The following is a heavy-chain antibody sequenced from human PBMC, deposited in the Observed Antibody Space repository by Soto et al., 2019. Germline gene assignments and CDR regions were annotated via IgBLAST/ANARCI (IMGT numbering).Heavy chain of an antibody. CDR1: GGTFNGYA. CDR2: IIPLLGIT. V-gene: IGHV1-69*01. D-gene: IGHD1-20*01. J-gene: IGHJ1*01. Sequence: QAQLMQSGAEVKKPGSSVKVSCKASGGTFNGYAINWVRQAPGQGLEWMGGIIPLLGITNYAQKFQGRITIVADESTGTTSMDLRGLGSDDTAVYYCARDPRSITGTTSSEGFQHWGQGTLVSVSS. CDR3: ARDPRSITGTTSSEGFQH.